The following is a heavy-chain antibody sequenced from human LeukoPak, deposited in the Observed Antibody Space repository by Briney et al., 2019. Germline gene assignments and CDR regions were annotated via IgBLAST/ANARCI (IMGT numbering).Heavy chain of an antibody. Sequence: ASVKVSYKASGYTFTSYGMGWVRQAPGQGLEWMGWISPYNGNTKYPQKFQGRVIMTTDTATTTVYMELRSLTSDDTAMYYCAGQGGYAWSWFDPWGQGTLVTVSS. CDR2: ISPYNGNT. CDR3: AGQGGYAWSWFDP. D-gene: IGHD3-3*01. CDR1: GYTFTSYG. J-gene: IGHJ5*02. V-gene: IGHV1-18*01.